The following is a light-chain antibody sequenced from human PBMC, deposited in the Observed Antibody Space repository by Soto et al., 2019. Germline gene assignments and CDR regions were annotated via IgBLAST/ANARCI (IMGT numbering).Light chain of an antibody. J-gene: IGKJ5*01. CDR1: QAVGNKY. CDR2: AAS. CDR3: QQYTNAHGIT. V-gene: IGKV3-20*01. Sequence: EIALTQSPGTLSSSPGERATLSCRASQAVGNKYLGWYQQRPGQAPRLLIYAASSMPTGVPDRFSGSGSGTDLTLTISRLEPEDFAVYYCQQYTNAHGITFGQGTRLEIK.